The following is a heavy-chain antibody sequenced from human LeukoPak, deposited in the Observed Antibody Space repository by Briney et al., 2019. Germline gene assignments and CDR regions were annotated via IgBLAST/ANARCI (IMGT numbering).Heavy chain of an antibody. J-gene: IGHJ4*02. Sequence: SETLSLTRTVSGGSISSYYSSWIRQPAGKGLEWIGRIYTSGSTNYNPSLKSRVTTSVDKSKNQFSLKLSSVTAADTAVYYCASSPQSVGATRTWGIFDYWGQGTLVTVSS. D-gene: IGHD1-26*01. CDR1: GGSISSYY. CDR3: ASSPQSVGATRTWGIFDY. V-gene: IGHV4-4*07. CDR2: IYTSGST.